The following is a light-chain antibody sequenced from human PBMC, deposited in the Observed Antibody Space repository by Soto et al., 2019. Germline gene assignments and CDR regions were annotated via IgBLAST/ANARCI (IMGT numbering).Light chain of an antibody. J-gene: IGKJ1*01. CDR2: GAS. V-gene: IGKV3-20*01. Sequence: EILLTQSPGTLSLSPGERATLSCRASQSFKSIYLAWYQQKPGQAPRLLIYGASSMATGIPERFSGSGSGTDFTLTISRMEPEDFAVYYCHQYDSWTFGQGTKVDIK. CDR3: HQYDSWT. CDR1: QSFKSIY.